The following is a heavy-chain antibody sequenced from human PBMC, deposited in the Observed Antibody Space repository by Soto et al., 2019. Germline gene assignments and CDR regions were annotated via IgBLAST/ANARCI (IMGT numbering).Heavy chain of an antibody. V-gene: IGHV1-46*03. CDR1: GYTFTSYY. CDR2: INPSGGST. J-gene: IGHJ4*02. CDR3: ARVYCSGGSCYSVDY. D-gene: IGHD2-15*01. Sequence: ASVKVSCKASGYTFTSYYMHWVRQAPGQGLEWMGIINPSGGSTSYAQKFQGRVTMTRDTSTSTVYMELSSLRSEDTAVYYCARVYCSGGSCYSVDYRGQGTLVTVSS.